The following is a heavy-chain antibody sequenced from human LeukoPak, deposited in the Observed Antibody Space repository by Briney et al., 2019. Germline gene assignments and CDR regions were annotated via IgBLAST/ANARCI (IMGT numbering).Heavy chain of an antibody. V-gene: IGHV5-51*01. CDR3: ARHFHHYYMNV. CDR1: GYSFTSYW. J-gene: IGHJ6*03. CDR2: IYPGDSDT. Sequence: GWSLRLSCKGSGYSFTSYWIGWVRQMPGKGLELMGIIYPGDSDTRYSPSFQGQVTISADKSISTAYLQWSSLKASDTAIYYCARHFHHYYMNVWGKGTTVTVSS.